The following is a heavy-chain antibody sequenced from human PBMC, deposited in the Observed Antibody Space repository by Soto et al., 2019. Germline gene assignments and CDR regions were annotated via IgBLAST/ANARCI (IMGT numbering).Heavy chain of an antibody. D-gene: IGHD2-15*01. CDR3: ARDPGAASFDF. J-gene: IGHJ4*02. CDR2: INTSNDNK. CDR1: GYTFTNYG. V-gene: IGHV1-18*01. Sequence: ASVKVSCKASGYTFTNYGISWVRQAPGEGLEWVGWINTSNDNKLYAQKLQGRLTLTTDTSTSTAYMDLATLRSDDTAVYFCARDPGAASFDFWAQGTLVTVSS.